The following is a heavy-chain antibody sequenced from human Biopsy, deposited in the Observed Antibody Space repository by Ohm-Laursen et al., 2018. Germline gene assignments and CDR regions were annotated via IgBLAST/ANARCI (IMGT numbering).Heavy chain of an antibody. CDR1: GVSINGGRYY. D-gene: IGHD5-12*01. Sequence: TLSLTCAVSGVSINGGRYYWNWIRHHPGKGLEWIGNIFYSANTYYNPSLKSRVTISVDTSKNQFSLKLSSVTAADTAVYHCARLGSGDYFPTFFDFWGQGALVTASS. CDR3: ARLGSGDYFPTFFDF. CDR2: IFYSANT. V-gene: IGHV4-31*02. J-gene: IGHJ4*02.